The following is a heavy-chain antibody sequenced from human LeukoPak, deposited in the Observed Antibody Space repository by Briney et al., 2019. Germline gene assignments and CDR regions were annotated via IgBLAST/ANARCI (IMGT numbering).Heavy chain of an antibody. CDR3: ALTPRAVGVRVYFQH. CDR1: GFTFSSYA. D-gene: IGHD2-21*01. V-gene: IGHV3-23*01. CDR2: ISGSGGST. Sequence: GGSLRLSCAASGFTFSSYAMSWVRQAPGKGLEWVSAISGSGGSTYYADSVKGRFTISRDNSKNTLYLQMNSLRAEDTAVYYCALTPRAVGVRVYFQHWGQGTLVTVSS. J-gene: IGHJ1*01.